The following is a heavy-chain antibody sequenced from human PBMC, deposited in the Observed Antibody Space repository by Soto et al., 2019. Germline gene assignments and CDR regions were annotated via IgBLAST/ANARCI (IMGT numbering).Heavy chain of an antibody. V-gene: IGHV3-73*01. CDR2: IRSKANSYAT. CDR1: GFTFSGSA. J-gene: IGHJ5*02. D-gene: IGHD2-15*01. CDR3: TIDFDCSGGSCYREFLDP. Sequence: VQLVESGGGLVQPGGSLKLSCAASGFTFSGSAMHWVRQASGKGLEWVGRIRSKANSYATAYAASVKGRFTISRDDSKNTAYLQMNSLKTEDTAVYYCTIDFDCSGGSCYREFLDPWGQGTLVTVSS.